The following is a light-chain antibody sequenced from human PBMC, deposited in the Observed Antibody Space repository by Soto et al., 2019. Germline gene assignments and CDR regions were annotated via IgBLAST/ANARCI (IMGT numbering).Light chain of an antibody. V-gene: IGKV4-1*01. Sequence: DIVMTQSPDSLAVSLGERATINCKSSQSVLYSSNNKNYLAWYQQKPGQPPKLLIYWASTRESGVPDRFSGSGSGTDFTLTISSLQAEDVAVYYCQQYYSTPPLTCGGGTKVDI. J-gene: IGKJ4*02. CDR1: QSVLYSSNNKNY. CDR2: WAS. CDR3: QQYYSTPPLT.